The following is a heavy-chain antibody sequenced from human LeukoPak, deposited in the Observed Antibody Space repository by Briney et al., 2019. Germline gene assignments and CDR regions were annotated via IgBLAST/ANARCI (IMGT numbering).Heavy chain of an antibody. Sequence: SGTLSLTCTVSGYSISSGYYWGWIRQPPGKGLEWIGGIYHSGSTYYNPSLKSRVTISVDTSKNQFSLKLSSVTAADTAVYYCARAHDYYYYMDVWGKGTTVTVSS. CDR1: GYSISSGYY. CDR3: ARAHDYYYYMDV. J-gene: IGHJ6*03. CDR2: IYHSGST. V-gene: IGHV4-38-2*02.